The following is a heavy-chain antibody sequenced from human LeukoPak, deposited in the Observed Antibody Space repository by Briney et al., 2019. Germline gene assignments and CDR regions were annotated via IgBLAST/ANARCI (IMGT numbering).Heavy chain of an antibody. CDR1: GFTFSIYS. CDR3: ARAYSSSWGGDY. J-gene: IGHJ4*02. CDR2: IKQDGSEK. V-gene: IGHV3-7*01. Sequence: PGGSLRLSCAASGFTFSIYSMTWVRQAPGKGLEWVANIKQDGSEKYYVDSVKGRFTISRDNAKNSLYLQMNSLRAEDTAVYYCARAYSSSWGGDYWGQGTLVTVSS. D-gene: IGHD6-13*01.